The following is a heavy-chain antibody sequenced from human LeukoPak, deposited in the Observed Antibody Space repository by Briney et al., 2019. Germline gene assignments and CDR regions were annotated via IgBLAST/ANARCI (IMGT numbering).Heavy chain of an antibody. CDR3: AKDLGTHSSSFYFDY. CDR2: ISSSGSTI. D-gene: IGHD6-6*01. Sequence: PGGSLRLSCVASGFTFNSYWMSWVRQAPGRGLEWVSYISSSGSTIYYADSVKGRFTISRDNAKNSLYLQMNSLRAEDTAVYFCAKDLGTHSSSFYFDYWGQGTLVTVSS. J-gene: IGHJ4*02. CDR1: GFTFNSYW. V-gene: IGHV3-48*04.